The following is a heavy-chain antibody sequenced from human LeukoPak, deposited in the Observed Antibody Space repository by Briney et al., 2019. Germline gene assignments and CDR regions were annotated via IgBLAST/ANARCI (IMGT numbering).Heavy chain of an antibody. CDR1: GYTFTGYY. Sequence: ASVKVSCKASGYTFTGYYMHWVRQAPGQGLEWMGWINPNSGGTNYAQKFQGRVTITRNTSISTAYMELSSLRSEDTAVYYCLVVVVVAATPRRDYWGQGTLVTVSS. D-gene: IGHD2-15*01. CDR2: INPNSGGT. CDR3: LVVVVVAATPRRDY. J-gene: IGHJ4*02. V-gene: IGHV1-2*02.